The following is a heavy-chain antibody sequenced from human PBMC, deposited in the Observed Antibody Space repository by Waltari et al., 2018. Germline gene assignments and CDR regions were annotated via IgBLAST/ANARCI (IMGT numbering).Heavy chain of an antibody. CDR3: ARHPKYYDILTGYTSGWCY. D-gene: IGHD3-9*01. CDR2: IYYSGRT. CDR1: GGSISSSSYY. Sequence: QLQLQESGPGLVKPSETLSLTCTVSGGSISSSSYYWGWIRQPPGKGLEWIGSIYYSGRTTYTPPRKGGVTLAEDTSRTRSSLMLSSVTAADTAVYNGARHPKYYDILTGYTSGWCYWGQGTLFTVSS. J-gene: IGHJ4*02. V-gene: IGHV4-39*01.